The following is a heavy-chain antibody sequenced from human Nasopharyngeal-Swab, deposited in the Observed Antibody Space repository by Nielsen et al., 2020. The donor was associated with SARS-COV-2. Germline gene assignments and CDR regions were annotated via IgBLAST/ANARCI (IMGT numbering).Heavy chain of an antibody. CDR2: ISSSSYI. J-gene: IGHJ3*02. CDR3: AHSSLSAFDI. V-gene: IGHV3-69-1*01. D-gene: IGHD6-6*01. Sequence: VRQAPGKGLEWVSSISSSSYIYYADSVKGRFTISRDNAKNSLYLQMNSLRAEDTAVYYCAHSSLSAFDIWGQGTMVTVSS.